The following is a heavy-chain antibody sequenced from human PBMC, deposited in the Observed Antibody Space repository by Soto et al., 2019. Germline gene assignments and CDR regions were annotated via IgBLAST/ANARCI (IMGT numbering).Heavy chain of an antibody. V-gene: IGHV4-34*01. J-gene: IGHJ6*03. CDR1: GGSFSGYY. Sequence: SQTLSLTCAVYGGSFSGYYWSWIRQPPGKGLEWIGEINHSGSTNYNPSLKSRVTISVDTSKNQFSLKLSSVTAADTAVYYCARGRWGYCSSTSCYQPNAYYYYMDVWGKGTTVTVSS. D-gene: IGHD2-2*01. CDR2: INHSGST. CDR3: ARGRWGYCSSTSCYQPNAYYYYMDV.